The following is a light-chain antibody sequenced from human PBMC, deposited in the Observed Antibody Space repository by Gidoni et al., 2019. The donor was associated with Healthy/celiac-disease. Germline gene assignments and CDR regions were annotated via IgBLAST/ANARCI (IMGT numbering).Light chain of an antibody. J-gene: IGLJ3*02. CDR3: LLYFCSPQGMV. CDR1: PGAVSSGYN. CDR2: STS. V-gene: IGLV7-43*01. Sequence: QTVVTQEASLTVSPGGTVTLTCATNPGAVSSGYNANWFQQKPGQAHRALIFSTSNKHSWTPARFSGSLVGGKAALTLSGVQPEDEAEYYCLLYFCSPQGMVFGGGTKLTVL.